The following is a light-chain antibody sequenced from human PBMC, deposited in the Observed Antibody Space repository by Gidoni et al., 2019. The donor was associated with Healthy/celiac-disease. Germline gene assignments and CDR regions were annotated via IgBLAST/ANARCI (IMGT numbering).Light chain of an antibody. J-gene: IGKJ4*01. V-gene: IGKV3-15*01. CDR1: QSVSSN. CDR3: QQYNNWSRRCT. CDR2: GAS. Sequence: EIVMTQSPATLSVSPGERATLSCRASQSVSSNLAWYQQKPGQAPRLLIYGASTRATGIPARFSGSGSGTEFTLTISSLQSEDFAVYYCQQYNNWSRRCTFGGGTKVEIK.